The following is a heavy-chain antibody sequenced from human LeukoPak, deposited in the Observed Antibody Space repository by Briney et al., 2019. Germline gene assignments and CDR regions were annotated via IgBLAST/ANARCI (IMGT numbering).Heavy chain of an antibody. J-gene: IGHJ3*02. D-gene: IGHD6-25*01. CDR2: ISAYNGNT. V-gene: IGHV1-18*01. Sequence: ASVKVSCKASGYTFTSYGISWVRQAPGQGLEWMGWISAYNGNTNYARRLQGRVTMTTDTSTSTAYMELRSLRSDDTAVYYCARDFFAAYDAFDIWGQGTMVTVSS. CDR3: ARDFFAAYDAFDI. CDR1: GYTFTSYG.